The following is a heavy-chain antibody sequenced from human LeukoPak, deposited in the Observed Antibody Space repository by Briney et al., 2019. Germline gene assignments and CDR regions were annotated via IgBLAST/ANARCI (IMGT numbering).Heavy chain of an antibody. CDR2: ISAYNGNT. J-gene: IGHJ5*02. Sequence: ASVKVSCKASGYTFTSYGISWVRQAPGQGLEWMGWISAYNGNTNYAQKLQGRVTMTTDTSTSTAYMELRSLRSDDTAVYYCARGPGFMRFYGDTDWFDPWGQGTLVTVSS. V-gene: IGHV1-18*01. CDR1: GYTFTSYG. CDR3: ARGPGFMRFYGDTDWFDP. D-gene: IGHD4-17*01.